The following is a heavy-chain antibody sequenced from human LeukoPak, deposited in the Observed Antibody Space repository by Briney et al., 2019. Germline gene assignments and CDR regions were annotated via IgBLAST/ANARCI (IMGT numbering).Heavy chain of an antibody. V-gene: IGHV5-51*01. CDR3: ARQACSSTSCSYYFDY. Sequence: MSGASLKISCKGSGYSFTNYWIGWVRQMPGKGLEWMGIIYPGDSDTRYSPSCQGQVTISADKSISTANLQWSSLKASDTAMYYCARQACSSTSCSYYFDYWGQGTLVTVSS. CDR2: IYPGDSDT. D-gene: IGHD2-2*01. J-gene: IGHJ4*02. CDR1: GYSFTNYW.